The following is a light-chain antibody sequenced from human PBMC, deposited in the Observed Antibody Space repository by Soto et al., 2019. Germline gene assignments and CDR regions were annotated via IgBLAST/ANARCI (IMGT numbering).Light chain of an antibody. CDR1: QSVSSSY. Sequence: GTLSLYKRERATLSCRASQSVSSSYLAWYQQKPGQAPRLLIYGASSRATGIPDRFSGSGSGTDFTLTISRLEPEDFAVYYCQQYGSSPRTFGQR. CDR3: QQYGSSPRT. V-gene: IGKV3-20*01. J-gene: IGKJ1*01. CDR2: GAS.